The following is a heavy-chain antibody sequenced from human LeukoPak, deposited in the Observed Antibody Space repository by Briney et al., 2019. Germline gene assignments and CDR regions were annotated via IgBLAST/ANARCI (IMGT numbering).Heavy chain of an antibody. CDR3: GASITFGGVIPNV. D-gene: IGHD3-16*02. V-gene: IGHV4-59*01. CDR1: GGSISSYY. J-gene: IGHJ4*02. CDR2: IYYSGST. Sequence: SETLSLTCTVSGGSISSYYWSWIRQPPGEGLEGIGYIYYSGSTNYNPSLKSRVTISVDKSKNQFSLKQSSVTAADTAVYYCGASITFGGVIPNVWGQGTLVTVSS.